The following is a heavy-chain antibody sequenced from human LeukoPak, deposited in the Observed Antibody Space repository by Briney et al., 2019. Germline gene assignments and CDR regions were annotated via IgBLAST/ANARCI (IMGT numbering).Heavy chain of an antibody. CDR3: ARAGEILLYFGETLYDQEFNWFDP. V-gene: IGHV1-2*02. Sequence: ASVKVSCKASGYTFTGYYIHWVRQAPGQGLEWMGWINPNSGGTNYAQKFQGRVTMTRDTSISTAYMDLNRLRSDDTAVYYCARAGEILLYFGETLYDQEFNWFDPWGQGTLVTVSP. CDR1: GYTFTGYY. J-gene: IGHJ5*02. CDR2: INPNSGGT. D-gene: IGHD3-10*01.